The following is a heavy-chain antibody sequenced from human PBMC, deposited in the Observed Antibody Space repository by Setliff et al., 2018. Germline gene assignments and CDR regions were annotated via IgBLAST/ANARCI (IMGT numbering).Heavy chain of an antibody. V-gene: IGHV1-18*01. CDR2: ISAYDGNT. Sequence: ASVKVSCKASGYTFTNYGITWVRQAPGQGLEWMAWISAYDGNTRFAQKFQGRVTMTTDTSTSTAYMELMSLTSDDTALYFCARDLGDLVATILSFFDYWGQETLVTVSS. D-gene: IGHD5-12*01. J-gene: IGHJ4*02. CDR1: GYTFTNYG. CDR3: ARDLGDLVATILSFFDY.